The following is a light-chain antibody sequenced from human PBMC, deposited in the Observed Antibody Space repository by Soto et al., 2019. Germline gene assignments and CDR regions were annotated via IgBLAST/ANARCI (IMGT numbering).Light chain of an antibody. CDR2: AAS. CDR1: QTISTY. Sequence: DIQMTQSPSSLSASVGDSVTFTCRTSQTISTYLNWYQKKPGKAPALVIYAASTVLSGVPSRFSGSGSGTNFSLTITSLHPDDFASYYCQQTFSTPHTFGQGTKVDIK. V-gene: IGKV1-39*01. J-gene: IGKJ2*01. CDR3: QQTFSTPHT.